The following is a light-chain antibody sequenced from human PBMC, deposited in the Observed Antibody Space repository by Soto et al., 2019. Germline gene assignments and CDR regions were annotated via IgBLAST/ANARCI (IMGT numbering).Light chain of an antibody. CDR3: SAYTAISTLV. CDR2: EVR. V-gene: IGLV2-14*01. Sequence: QSALTQPASVSGSAGQSITISCSGTMRDVGAYNLVSWYQQHPGTAPKLIIYEVRNRPSGISSRFSGSRSGNTASLTISGLQSEDEGDDYCSAYTAISTLVFGGGTKLTVL. CDR1: MRDVGAYNL. J-gene: IGLJ3*02.